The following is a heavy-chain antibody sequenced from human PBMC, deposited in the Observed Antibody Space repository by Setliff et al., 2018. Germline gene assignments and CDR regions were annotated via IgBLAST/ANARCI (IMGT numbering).Heavy chain of an antibody. D-gene: IGHD6-19*01. CDR1: GGTFNSYA. Sequence: SVKVSCKASGGTFNSYAISWVRQAPGQGLEWVGGIIPIFGSANYARKFQGRVTVTADESTSTAYMERSSLRSEDTAVYYCARGSVEYSRGWYYFDYWAQGTLVTVSS. V-gene: IGHV1-69*13. J-gene: IGHJ4*02. CDR3: ARGSVEYSRGWYYFDY. CDR2: IIPIFGSA.